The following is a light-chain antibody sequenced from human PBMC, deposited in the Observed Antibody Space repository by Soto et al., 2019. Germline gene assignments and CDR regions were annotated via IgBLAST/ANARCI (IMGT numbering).Light chain of an antibody. V-gene: IGKV3-11*01. CDR2: AAW. CDR1: QSISNY. CDR3: QERSTWPT. J-gene: IGKJ5*01. Sequence: EIVLTQSPATLSLSPGERVTLSCRASQSISNYLAWYQQRPGQAPRLLIYAAWTRAIGITARCSGSGSGTDLTLTIRGLEHEDFAVYLCQERSTWPTFGQGTRLEIK.